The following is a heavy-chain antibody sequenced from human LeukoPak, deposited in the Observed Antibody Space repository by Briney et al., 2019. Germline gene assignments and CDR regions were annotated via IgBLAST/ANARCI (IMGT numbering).Heavy chain of an antibody. V-gene: IGHV4-39*01. Sequence: SETLSLTCTVSGGSISSSSYYWGWIRQPPGKGLECLGSIYYSGNTYYNPSLKSRVTISVDTSKNQFSLKLSSVTAADTAVYYCATFRDYAPWVDYWGQGTLVTVSS. CDR3: ATFRDYAPWVDY. CDR1: GGSISSSSYY. CDR2: IYYSGNT. D-gene: IGHD4-17*01. J-gene: IGHJ4*02.